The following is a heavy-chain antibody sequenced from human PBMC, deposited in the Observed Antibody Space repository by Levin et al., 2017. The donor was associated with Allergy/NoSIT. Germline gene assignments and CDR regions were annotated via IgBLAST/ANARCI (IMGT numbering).Heavy chain of an antibody. CDR1: GGSISSGDYY. CDR2: IYYSGST. J-gene: IGHJ6*02. CDR3: ARDPEWFYGMDV. V-gene: IGHV4-30-4*01. Sequence: SETLSLTCTVSGGSISSGDYYWSWIRQPPGKGLEWIGYIYYSGSTYYNPSLKSRVTISVDTSKNQFSLKLSSVTAADTAVYYCARDPEWFYGMDVWGQGTTVTVSS. D-gene: IGHD3-3*01.